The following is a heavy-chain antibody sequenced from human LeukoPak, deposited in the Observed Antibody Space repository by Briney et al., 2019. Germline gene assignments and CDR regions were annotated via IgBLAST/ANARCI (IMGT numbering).Heavy chain of an antibody. CDR3: AKDLSGYCSGGSCYSTAFDI. V-gene: IGHV3-53*05. D-gene: IGHD2-15*01. CDR2: IYSGGST. CDR1: GFTVSSNC. Sequence: GGSLRLSCAASGFTVSSNCMSWVRQAPGKGLEWVSVIYSGGSTYYAGSVKGRFTISRDNSKNTLYLQMNSLRAEDTAVYYCAKDLSGYCSGGSCYSTAFDIWGQGTMVTVSS. J-gene: IGHJ3*02.